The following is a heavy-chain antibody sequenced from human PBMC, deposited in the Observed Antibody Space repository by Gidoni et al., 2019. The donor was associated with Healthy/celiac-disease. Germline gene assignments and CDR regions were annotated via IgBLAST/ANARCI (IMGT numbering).Heavy chain of an antibody. V-gene: IGHV3-43*01. Sequence: EVQLVESRGVVVQPGGSLILSCEASGFTFEYYPMHWFRQAPGTGLEWVSLISWDGGSTYYAYSVKGRFTISRDNSKNSLYLQMNSLRTEDTALYYCAKDHSPLAAAGYNWFDPWGQGTLVTVSS. J-gene: IGHJ5*02. CDR3: AKDHSPLAAAGYNWFDP. CDR1: GFTFEYYP. D-gene: IGHD6-13*01. CDR2: ISWDGGST.